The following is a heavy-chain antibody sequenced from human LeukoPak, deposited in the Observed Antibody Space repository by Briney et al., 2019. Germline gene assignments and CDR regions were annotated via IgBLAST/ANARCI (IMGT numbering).Heavy chain of an antibody. Sequence: GGSLILSCAASGFTFSSYAVSWVRRAPGKGLEWVSAISGSGGSTYYADSVKGRFTISRDNSKNTLYLQMNSLRAEDTAVYYCAKWAYSSGWNPFDYWGQGTLVTVSS. D-gene: IGHD6-19*01. CDR3: AKWAYSSGWNPFDY. CDR1: GFTFSSYA. CDR2: ISGSGGST. J-gene: IGHJ4*02. V-gene: IGHV3-23*01.